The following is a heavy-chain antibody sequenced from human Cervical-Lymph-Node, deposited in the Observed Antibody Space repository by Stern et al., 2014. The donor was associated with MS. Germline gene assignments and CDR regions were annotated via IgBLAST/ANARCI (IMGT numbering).Heavy chain of an antibody. Sequence: DQLAESGGGVVQPGRSLTLSCAASGFSLSNSGMHWVRQAHGKGLEWVAVMSFVGGNKKYGDSVKGRFSISRDMANNTLFLQMNSLRPEDTAVYYCMGVGDAMHVWGQGTTVIVSS. CDR2: MSFVGGNK. J-gene: IGHJ6*02. CDR1: GFSLSNSG. V-gene: IGHV3-30*03. CDR3: MGVGDAMHV.